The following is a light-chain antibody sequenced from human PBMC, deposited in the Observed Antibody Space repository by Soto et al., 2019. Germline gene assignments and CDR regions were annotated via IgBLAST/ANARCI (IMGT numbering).Light chain of an antibody. CDR1: QDITYD. J-gene: IGKJ2*01. CDR2: LAS. Sequence: DIQMTQSPSSLSASVGDRVTITCRASQDITYDCAWYTQKAGRAPKRLMSLASSLASGVPSRFSGSGSGTEFTLTISSLQPEDFATYYCLHHNGYPPVFGQGTKLEIK. CDR3: LHHNGYPPV. V-gene: IGKV1-17*01.